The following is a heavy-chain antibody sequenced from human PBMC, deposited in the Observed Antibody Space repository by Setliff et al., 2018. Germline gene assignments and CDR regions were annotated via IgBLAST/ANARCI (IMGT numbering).Heavy chain of an antibody. D-gene: IGHD2-2*01. CDR2: ISAYSGKA. V-gene: IGHV1-18*01. Sequence: ASVKVSCKASGYTFSDYGITWVRQAPGQGLEWMGWISAYSGKAYYAQKLQDRATMTTDTSTGTAYLELRSLRSDDTAVYYCSSLVRYCTTTSCQRLSGDEYWGQGTLVTVSS. J-gene: IGHJ4*02. CDR1: GYTFSDYG. CDR3: SSLVRYCTTTSCQRLSGDEY.